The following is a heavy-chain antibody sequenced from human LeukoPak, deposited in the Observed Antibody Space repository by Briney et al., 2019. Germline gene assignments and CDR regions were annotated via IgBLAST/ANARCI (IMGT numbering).Heavy chain of an antibody. CDR1: GFTLSDYW. D-gene: IGHD2-21*01. J-gene: IGHJ4*02. CDR3: ARELKALWRDYFDY. CDR2: IKEDGSEK. Sequence: GGSLRLSCAVSGFTLSDYWMSWLRQARGKALEWVANIKEDGSEKYYVDSVKGRFTISRDNAKNSLYLQMNSLRAEDTALYYCARELKALWRDYFDYWGQGTLVTVSS. V-gene: IGHV3-7*01.